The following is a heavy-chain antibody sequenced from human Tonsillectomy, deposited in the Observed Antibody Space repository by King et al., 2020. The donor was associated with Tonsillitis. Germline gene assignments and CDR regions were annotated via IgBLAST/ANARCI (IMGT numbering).Heavy chain of an antibody. V-gene: IGHV1-69*12. J-gene: IGHJ2*01. D-gene: IGHD2-2*01. CDR3: AVGRHQSWYFDL. CDR2: IIPIFETA. CDR1: GGPFSNYA. Sequence: QVQLVQSGAEVKKPGSSVKVSCKASGGPFSNYAIGWVRQAPGQGLQWMGGIIPIFETADYAQNFQGRLTITADESTSMSYMELSSLRSADTAIYYCAVGRHQSWYFDLWGRGTQVIVSS.